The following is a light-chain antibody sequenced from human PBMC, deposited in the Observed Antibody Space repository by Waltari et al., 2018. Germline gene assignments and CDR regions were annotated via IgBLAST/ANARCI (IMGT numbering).Light chain of an antibody. CDR1: SLRRTY. CDR2: AKD. CDR3: DSRDSTGELVV. V-gene: IGLV3-19*01. Sequence: SSELTQDPAVSVAFGQTVRITCQGDSLRRTYASWYKQKPGQAPIFVFYAKDKRPSGVPDRFSGSSSGDTAFLTITGAQAEDEGDYFCDSRDSTGELVVFGGGTTLTVL. J-gene: IGLJ2*01.